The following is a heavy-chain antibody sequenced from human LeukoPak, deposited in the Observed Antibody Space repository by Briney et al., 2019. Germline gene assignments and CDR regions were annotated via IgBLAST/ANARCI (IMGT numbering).Heavy chain of an antibody. CDR3: ARDPITGDRFDY. J-gene: IGHJ4*02. Sequence: PSQTLSLTCAISGDSVSSNRAAWNWIRQSPSRGLEWLGRTYYRSKWYNDYAASVKSRITINPDASKNQFSLQLNSATPGDTAVYYCARDPITGDRFDYWGQGTLVTVSS. D-gene: IGHD7-27*01. V-gene: IGHV6-1*01. CDR1: GDSVSSNRAA. CDR2: TYYRSKWYN.